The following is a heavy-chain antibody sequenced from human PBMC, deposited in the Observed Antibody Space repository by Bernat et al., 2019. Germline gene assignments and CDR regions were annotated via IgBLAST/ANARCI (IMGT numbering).Heavy chain of an antibody. J-gene: IGHJ4*02. D-gene: IGHD2-2*01. V-gene: IGHV3-30*18. CDR1: GFIFSSHG. CDR2: ISYDGSNK. Sequence: QVQLVESGGGVVQPGRSLRLSCVASGFIFSSHGMHWVRQAPGKGLEWVAVISYDGSNKYYADSVKGRFTISRDNSKNTLYLQMNSLRPEDTAVYYCAKDQLGYCSSPSCYLFDYWGQGTLVTVSS. CDR3: AKDQLGYCSSPSCYLFDY.